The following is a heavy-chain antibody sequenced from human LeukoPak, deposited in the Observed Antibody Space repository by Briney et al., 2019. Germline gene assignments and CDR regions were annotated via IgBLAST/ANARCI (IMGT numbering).Heavy chain of an antibody. CDR2: IYWDDDK. CDR3: AHRYIAAAGTSDWYHFDY. CDR1: GFSLSTSGVG. Sequence: SGPTLVNPTQTLTLTCTFSGFSLSTSGVGVGWIRQPPGKALEWLALIYWDDDKRYSPSLKSRLTITKDTSKNQVVLTMTNMDPVDTATYYCAHRYIAAAGTSDWYHFDYWGQGTLVTVSS. D-gene: IGHD6-13*01. J-gene: IGHJ4*02. V-gene: IGHV2-5*02.